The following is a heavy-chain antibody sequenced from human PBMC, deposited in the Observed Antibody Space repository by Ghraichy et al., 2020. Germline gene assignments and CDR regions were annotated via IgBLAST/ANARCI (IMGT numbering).Heavy chain of an antibody. V-gene: IGHV1-18*01. J-gene: IGHJ6*02. D-gene: IGHD2-21*01. CDR2: ISAYNGNT. CDR3: ARVALIAYCGGDCYSTYYYYGMDV. Sequence: ASVKVSCKASGYTFTSYGISWVRQAPGQGLEWMGWISAYNGNTNYAQKLQGRVTMTTDTSTSTAYMELRSLRSDDTAVYYCARVALIAYCGGDCYSTYYYYGMDVWGQGTTVTVSS. CDR1: GYTFTSYG.